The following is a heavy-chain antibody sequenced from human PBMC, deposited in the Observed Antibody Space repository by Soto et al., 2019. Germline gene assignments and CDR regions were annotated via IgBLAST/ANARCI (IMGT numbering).Heavy chain of an antibody. CDR1: GFTLNSYG. D-gene: IGHD3-9*01. V-gene: IGHV3-30*03. CDR2: ISHDGSNK. J-gene: IGHJ6*02. Sequence: QVQLVESGGGVVQPGKSLRLSCAASGFTLNSYGIHWVRQAPGKGLEWVAVISHDGSNKHYADSVKGRFTISRDNSKNTLYLQMNSLRAEDTAVYYCALRHHIVTGYRIPYYYYGMDVWGQGTTVTVSS. CDR3: ALRHHIVTGYRIPYYYYGMDV.